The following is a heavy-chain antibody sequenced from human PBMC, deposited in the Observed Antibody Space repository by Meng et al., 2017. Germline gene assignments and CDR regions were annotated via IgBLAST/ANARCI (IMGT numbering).Heavy chain of an antibody. CDR1: GYSISSGYY. V-gene: IGHV4-61*01. D-gene: IGHD2-2*01. J-gene: IGHJ5*02. CDR2: IYYSGST. Sequence: SQTLSLTCAVSGYSISSGYYWGWIRQPPGKGLEWIGYIYYSGSTNYNPSLKSRVTISVDTSKNQFSLKLSSVTAADTAVYYCARVVVVPAAKYWFDPWDQGTLVTVSS. CDR3: ARVVVVPAAKYWFDP.